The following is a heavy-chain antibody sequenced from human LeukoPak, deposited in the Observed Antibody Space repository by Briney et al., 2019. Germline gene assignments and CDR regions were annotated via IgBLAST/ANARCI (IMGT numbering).Heavy chain of an antibody. J-gene: IGHJ4*02. Sequence: ASVKVSCKASGYTFTGHYIHWVRQAPGQGLEWMGWINPNSGGTYYAQSFQGRVTMTRDTSISTAYMELSRLRSDDTAVYYCARAALGVWFGEPLGGPTEYWGQGTLVTVSP. D-gene: IGHD3-10*01. CDR1: GYTFTGHY. CDR2: INPNSGGT. CDR3: ARAALGVWFGEPLGGPTEY. V-gene: IGHV1-2*02.